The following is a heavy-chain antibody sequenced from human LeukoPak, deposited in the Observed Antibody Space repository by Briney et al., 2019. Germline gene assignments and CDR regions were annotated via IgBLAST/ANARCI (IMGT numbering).Heavy chain of an antibody. CDR2: INHSGST. D-gene: IGHD3-10*01. V-gene: IGHV4-34*01. CDR3: ARVRHYYGSGSYYYDAFDI. Sequence: SETLSLTCAVYGGSFSGYYWSWIRQPPGKGLEWIGEINHSGSTNYNPSLKSRVTISVDTSKNQFSLKLSSVTAADTAVYYCARVRHYYGSGSYYYDAFDIWGQGTMVTVSS. CDR1: GGSFSGYY. J-gene: IGHJ3*02.